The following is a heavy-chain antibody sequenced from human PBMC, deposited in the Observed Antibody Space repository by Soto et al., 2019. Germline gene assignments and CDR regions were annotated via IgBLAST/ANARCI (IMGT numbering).Heavy chain of an antibody. CDR2: IIPIFGTA. CDR1: GGTFSSYA. V-gene: IGHV1-69*01. D-gene: IGHD2-15*01. J-gene: IGHJ6*02. Sequence: QVQLVQSGAEGKKPGSSVKVSCKASGGTFSSYAISWVRQAPGQGLEWMGGIIPIFGTANYAQKFQGRVTITADESTSTAYMELSSLRSEDTAVYYCARDDCSGGSCYSSYYYYGMDVWGQGTTVTVSS. CDR3: ARDDCSGGSCYSSYYYYGMDV.